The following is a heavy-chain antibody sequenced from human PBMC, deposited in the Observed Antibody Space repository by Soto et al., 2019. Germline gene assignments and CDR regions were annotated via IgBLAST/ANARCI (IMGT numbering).Heavy chain of an antibody. CDR1: GYTFTSYY. CDR3: ASPMLEFSSSSSLEY. Sequence: QVQLVQSGAEVEKPGASVKVSCKASGYTFTSYYFHWVRQAPGQGLEWMGLINPSGAYTSYARKFPGRITLPRDTSTRTVYMELNSLRSEDTAVYYCASPMLEFSSSSSLEYWGQGTLVTVSS. CDR2: INPSGAYT. D-gene: IGHD6-6*01. J-gene: IGHJ4*02. V-gene: IGHV1-46*01.